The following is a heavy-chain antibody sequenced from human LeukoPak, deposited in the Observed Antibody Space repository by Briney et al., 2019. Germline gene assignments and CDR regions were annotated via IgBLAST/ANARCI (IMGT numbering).Heavy chain of an antibody. Sequence: ASVKVSCKASGYTFTSYYIHWVRQAPGQGLEWMGIINPSAESTIYAQKFQGRVTMTRDTSMSTVYMELSSLRSEDTAMYYCARDVVGDLTFDYWGQGTLVTVSS. V-gene: IGHV1-46*01. CDR3: ARDVVGDLTFDY. J-gene: IGHJ4*02. CDR1: GYTFTSYY. D-gene: IGHD3-16*01. CDR2: INPSAEST.